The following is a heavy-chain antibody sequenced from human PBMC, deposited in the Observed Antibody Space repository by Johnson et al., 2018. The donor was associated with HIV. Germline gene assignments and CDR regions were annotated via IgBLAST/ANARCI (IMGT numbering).Heavy chain of an antibody. J-gene: IGHJ3*02. CDR3: AKGIYDFWGGYLLDAFDM. CDR1: GFTFDDYA. V-gene: IGHV3-9*01. Sequence: VQLVESGGGVVRPGGSLRLSCAASGFTFDDYAMHWVRQAPGKGLEWVSGSSWNSGSIGYADSVKGRFTISRDNAKNSLYLQMSSLRVEDTAVYYCAKGIYDFWGGYLLDAFDMWGQGTMVTVSS. CDR2: SSWNSGSI. D-gene: IGHD3-3*01.